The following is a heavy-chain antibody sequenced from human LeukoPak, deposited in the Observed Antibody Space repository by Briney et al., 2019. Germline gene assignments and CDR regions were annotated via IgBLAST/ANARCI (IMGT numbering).Heavy chain of an antibody. CDR3: ARAWVTFHFDY. J-gene: IGHJ4*02. CDR1: GGTFSSYA. D-gene: IGHD2-21*02. Sequence: RASVKVSCKASGGTFSSYAISWVRQAPGQGLEWMGWISAYNGNTNYAQKLQGRVTMTTDTSTSTAYMELRSLRSDDTAVYYCARAWVTFHFDYWGQGTLVTVSS. V-gene: IGHV1-18*01. CDR2: ISAYNGNT.